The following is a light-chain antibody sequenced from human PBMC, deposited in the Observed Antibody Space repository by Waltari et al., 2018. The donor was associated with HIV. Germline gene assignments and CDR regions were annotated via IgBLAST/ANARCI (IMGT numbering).Light chain of an antibody. CDR3: GSYTSSNTLV. J-gene: IGLJ2*01. CDR2: EVY. V-gene: IGLV2-14*01. CDR1: SSDVCCYDH. Sequence: QSALTQTASVSGYPGQSITISCTGTSSDVCCYDHVSWYQQHPCKAPKLVIYEVYNRPSGISHRFSGSKSGNTASLTISGLQAEDEADYFCGSYTSSNTLVFGGGTKVTVL.